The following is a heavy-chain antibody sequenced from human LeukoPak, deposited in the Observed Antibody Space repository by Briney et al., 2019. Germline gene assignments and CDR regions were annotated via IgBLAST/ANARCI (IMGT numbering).Heavy chain of an antibody. CDR1: GFTFSGSS. D-gene: IGHD4-17*01. Sequence: GGSLRLSCAASGFTFSGSSIHWVRQASGKGLEWLGLIRGKTNNYATGSAASVRGRFTISRDDSKNTAYLQMNGLKTDDTAVYYCTRDPTDYYYFYMDVWGKGTTVTVSS. CDR3: TRDPTDYYYFYMDV. V-gene: IGHV3-73*01. CDR2: IRGKTNNYAT. J-gene: IGHJ6*03.